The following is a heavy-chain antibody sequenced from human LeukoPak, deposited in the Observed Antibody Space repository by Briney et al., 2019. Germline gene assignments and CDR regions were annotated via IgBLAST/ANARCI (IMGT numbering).Heavy chain of an antibody. D-gene: IGHD3-10*01. CDR1: GYSISSGYY. J-gene: IGHJ4*02. Sequence: SETLSLTCTVSGYSISSGYYWGWIRQPPGTGLEWIGSIYHSGSTYYNPSLTSRVTISVDTSKNQFSLKLSSVTAADTAVYYCAREHGESYYFDYWGQGTLVTVSS. CDR3: AREHGESYYFDY. V-gene: IGHV4-38-2*02. CDR2: IYHSGST.